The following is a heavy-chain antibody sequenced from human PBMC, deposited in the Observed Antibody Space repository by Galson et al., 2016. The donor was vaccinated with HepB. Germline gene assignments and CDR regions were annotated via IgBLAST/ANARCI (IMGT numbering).Heavy chain of an antibody. Sequence: TLSLTCSVSGASITSGDYYWTWIRQHPTKALEWIGYIHSNENTYYNPSLNNRVTISLDASQNHFSLELTSMTAADSAIYYRARAGFTYSVSGTSHLGVVNFDYWGQGTQVAVSS. D-gene: IGHD3-10*01. J-gene: IGHJ4*02. CDR3: ARAGFTYSVSGTSHLGVVNFDY. CDR2: IHSNENT. CDR1: GASITSGDYY. V-gene: IGHV4-31*03.